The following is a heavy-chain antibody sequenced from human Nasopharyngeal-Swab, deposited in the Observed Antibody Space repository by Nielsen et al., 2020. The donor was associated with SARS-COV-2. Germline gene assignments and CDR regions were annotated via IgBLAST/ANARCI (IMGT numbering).Heavy chain of an antibody. Sequence: SETLSLTCTVSGGSISSYYWSWVRQPPGKGLEWIGYIYYSGSTNYNPSLKSRVTISVDTSKNQFSLKLSCVTAGETAMYYCARGGWGNWFDPWGQGTLVTVSS. CDR1: GGSISSYY. CDR2: IYYSGST. CDR3: ARGGWGNWFDP. V-gene: IGHV4-59*01. D-gene: IGHD3-16*01. J-gene: IGHJ5*02.